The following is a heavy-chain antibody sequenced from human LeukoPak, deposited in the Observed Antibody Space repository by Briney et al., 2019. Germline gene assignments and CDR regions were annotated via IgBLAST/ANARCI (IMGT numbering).Heavy chain of an antibody. Sequence: SETLSLTCAVSGASISSASYWGWIRQPPGKGLEWIGTLSYSGDTSYNSSLRGRVTISRDTSKNLFSLRLTSVTAADTAVYYCARGPWWLRSVASWGQGTLIAVSS. CDR2: LSYSGDT. J-gene: IGHJ4*02. CDR3: ARGPWWLRSVAS. CDR1: GASISSASY. D-gene: IGHD5-12*01. V-gene: IGHV4-38-2*01.